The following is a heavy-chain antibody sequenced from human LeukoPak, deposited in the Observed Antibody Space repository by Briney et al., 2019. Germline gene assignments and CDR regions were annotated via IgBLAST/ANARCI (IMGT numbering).Heavy chain of an antibody. J-gene: IGHJ6*02. CDR3: SRGGTSTYYYYGMNV. Sequence: GRSLRLSCTTSGFTFGDYAMSWFRQAPGKGLEWVSFIRNKAYGGTTEYAASVKGRFTNSRDDSKSIAYLQMNSLKTEDSAVYCCSRGGTSTYYYYGMNVWGQGTTVTVSS. CDR2: IRNKAYGGTT. V-gene: IGHV3-49*03. CDR1: GFTFGDYA.